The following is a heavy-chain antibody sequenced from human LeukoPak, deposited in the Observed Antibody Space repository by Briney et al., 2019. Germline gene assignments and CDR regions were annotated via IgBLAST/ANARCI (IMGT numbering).Heavy chain of an antibody. Sequence: GGSLRLSCAASGFTFSNYGMHWVRQAPGKGLEWVAFIRYDGNNKYYADSVKGRFTISRDNSENTLYLQINSLRAEDTAVYYCAKGNGVGFFDYWGQGTLVTVSS. D-gene: IGHD1-1*01. CDR1: GFTFSNYG. V-gene: IGHV3-30*02. J-gene: IGHJ4*02. CDR3: AKGNGVGFFDY. CDR2: IRYDGNNK.